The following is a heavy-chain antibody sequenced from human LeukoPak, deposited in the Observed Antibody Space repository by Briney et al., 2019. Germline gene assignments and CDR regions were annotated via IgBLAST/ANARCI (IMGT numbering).Heavy chain of an antibody. V-gene: IGHV4-4*02. D-gene: IGHD1-26*01. CDR3: VLSGSYFLRYFDY. Sequence: SETLSLTCAVSGGSISSTNWWSWVRQTPGKGLEWIGEIWHSGITNFNPSLKSRLTMSVDKSKNQFSLKLSSVTAADTAVYYCVLSGSYFLRYFDYWGQGTLVTVSS. CDR2: IWHSGIT. J-gene: IGHJ4*02. CDR1: GGSISSTNW.